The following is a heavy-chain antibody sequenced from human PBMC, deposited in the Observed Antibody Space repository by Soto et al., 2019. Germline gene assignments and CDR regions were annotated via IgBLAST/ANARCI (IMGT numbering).Heavy chain of an antibody. Sequence: GGSLRLSCAASGFTFSSYDMHWVRQATGKGLEWVSAIGTAGDTYYPGSVKGRFTISRENAKNSLYLQMNSLRAGDTAVYYCARVSLGGIAAAGDAFDIWGQGTMVTVSS. J-gene: IGHJ3*02. V-gene: IGHV3-13*01. D-gene: IGHD6-13*01. CDR2: IGTAGDT. CDR1: GFTFSSYD. CDR3: ARVSLGGIAAAGDAFDI.